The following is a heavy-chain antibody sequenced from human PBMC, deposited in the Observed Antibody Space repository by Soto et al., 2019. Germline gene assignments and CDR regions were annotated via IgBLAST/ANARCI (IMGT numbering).Heavy chain of an antibody. CDR2: IIPILGIA. J-gene: IGHJ6*02. Sequence: QVQLVQSGAEVKKPGSSVKVSCKASEGTFSSYTISWVRQAPGQGLEWMGRIIPILGIANYAQKFQGRVTITADKSTSTAYMELSSLRSEDTAVYYCARDLHRRQLLPTYGMDVWGQGTTVTVSS. D-gene: IGHD2-2*01. CDR3: ARDLHRRQLLPTYGMDV. V-gene: IGHV1-69*08. CDR1: EGTFSSYT.